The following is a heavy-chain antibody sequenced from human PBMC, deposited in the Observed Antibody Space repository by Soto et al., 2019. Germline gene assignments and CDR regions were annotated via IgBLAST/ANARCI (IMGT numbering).Heavy chain of an antibody. Sequence: ASVKVSCKVSGYTLTELSMHWVRQAPGKGLEWMGGFDPEDGETIYAQKFQGRVTMTEDTSTDTAYMELSSLRSEDTAVYYCATLAAAAGTIHYYYYMDVWGKGTTVTVSS. D-gene: IGHD6-13*01. J-gene: IGHJ6*03. CDR3: ATLAAAAGTIHYYYYMDV. CDR1: GYTLTELS. CDR2: FDPEDGET. V-gene: IGHV1-24*01.